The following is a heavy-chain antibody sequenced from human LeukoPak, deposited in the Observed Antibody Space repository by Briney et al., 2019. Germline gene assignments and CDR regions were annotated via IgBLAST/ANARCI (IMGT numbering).Heavy chain of an antibody. V-gene: IGHV4-34*01. CDR2: INHSGST. CDR3: ARLHSSGWYVY. D-gene: IGHD6-19*01. CDR1: GGSFSGYY. J-gene: IGHJ4*02. Sequence: SETLSLTCAVYGGSFSGYYWSWIRQPPGKWLEWIGEINHSGSTNYNPSLKSRVTISVDTSKNQFSLKLSSVTAADTAVYYCARLHSSGWYVYWGQGTLVTVSS.